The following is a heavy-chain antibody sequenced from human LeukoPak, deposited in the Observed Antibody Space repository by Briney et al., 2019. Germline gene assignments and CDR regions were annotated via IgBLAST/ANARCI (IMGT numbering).Heavy chain of an antibody. V-gene: IGHV3-43D*04. D-gene: IGHD3-10*01. CDR3: TRDADYGSATNYFDH. CDR2: ISWEGDTT. J-gene: IGHJ4*02. Sequence: GGSLRLSCAASGFTFDDYAMHWVRQAPGKGLEWVSLISWEGDTTYYADSVRGRFTISRDNSKNSLYLQMNSLTADDTAFYYCTRDADYGSATNYFDHWGQGTLVSVSS. CDR1: GFTFDDYA.